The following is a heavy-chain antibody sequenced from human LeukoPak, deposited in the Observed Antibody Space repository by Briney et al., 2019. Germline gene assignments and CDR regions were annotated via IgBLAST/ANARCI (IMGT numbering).Heavy chain of an antibody. Sequence: GGSVRLSCAASGFTFSNAWMSWVRQAPGKGLEWVGRIKSETDGGTTDYAAPVKGRFTISRDDSKNTLYLQMNSLKTEDTAVYYCTTDLGSNWNVHWGQGTLVTVSS. J-gene: IGHJ4*02. CDR2: IKSETDGGTT. CDR1: GFTFSNAW. CDR3: TTDLGSNWNVH. V-gene: IGHV3-15*01. D-gene: IGHD1-20*01.